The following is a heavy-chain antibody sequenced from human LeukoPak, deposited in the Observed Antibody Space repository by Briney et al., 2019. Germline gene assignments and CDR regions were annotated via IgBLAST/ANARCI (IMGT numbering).Heavy chain of an antibody. CDR3: AKAKEDLAVAGQAAPDY. D-gene: IGHD6-19*01. Sequence: GGSLRLSCAASGFTFSSYGMHWVRQAPGKGLEWVAVISYDRSNNYYADSVKGRFTISRDNSKNTLYLQMNSLRAEDTAVYYCAKAKEDLAVAGQAAPDYWGQGTLVTVSS. J-gene: IGHJ4*02. CDR1: GFTFSSYG. V-gene: IGHV3-30*18. CDR2: ISYDRSNN.